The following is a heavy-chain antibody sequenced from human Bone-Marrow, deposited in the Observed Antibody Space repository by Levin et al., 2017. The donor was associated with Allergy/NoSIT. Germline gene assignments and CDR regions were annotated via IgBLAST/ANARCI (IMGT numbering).Heavy chain of an antibody. D-gene: IGHD3-22*01. V-gene: IGHV3-9*01. CDR2: MNWNSQKI. CDR3: VKGSSYYESSALD. CDR1: GFNFDDHG. J-gene: IGHJ4*02. Sequence: GGSLRLSCAASGFNFDDHGMLYVRQVPGKGLEWVAGMNWNSQKIVYGDSVKGRFTISRDNAKNSVFLQMNSLRVEDTALYYCVKGSSYYESSALDWGRGTRVTVSS.